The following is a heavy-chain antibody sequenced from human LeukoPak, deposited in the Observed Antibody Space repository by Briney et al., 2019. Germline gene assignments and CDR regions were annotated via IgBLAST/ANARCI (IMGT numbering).Heavy chain of an antibody. CDR3: ARRVATKPKYCFDS. V-gene: IGHV4-59*08. CDR2: VYYSGVT. D-gene: IGHD5-24*01. CDR1: GGSLTTYY. J-gene: IGHJ4*02. Sequence: SETRSLTCTVSGGSLTTYYWTWLRQPPGKAPEWIGFVYYSGVTKYNPSLESRVTISLDASKNQFSLKLNSVTAADTAVYFCARRVATKPKYCFDSWGPGTLVTVSS.